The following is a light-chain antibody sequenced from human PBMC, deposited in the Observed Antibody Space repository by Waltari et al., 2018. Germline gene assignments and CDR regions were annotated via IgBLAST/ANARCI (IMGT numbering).Light chain of an antibody. J-gene: IGLJ2*01. V-gene: IGLV2-14*03. CDR1: SSDVGGYNY. CDR3: SSYTSSSLV. Sequence: QSALTQPASVSGPPGQSITIPCTGTSSDVGGYNYVSWYQQHPGEAPKLMIYDVSNRPSGVSNRFSGSKSANTASLTIAGLQAEDEADYYCSSYTSSSLVFGGGTKLTVL. CDR2: DVS.